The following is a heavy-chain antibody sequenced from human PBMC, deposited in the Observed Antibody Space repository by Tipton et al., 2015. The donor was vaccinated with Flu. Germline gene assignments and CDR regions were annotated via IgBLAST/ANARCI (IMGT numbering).Heavy chain of an antibody. D-gene: IGHD2-2*02. V-gene: IGHV3-43*02. CDR2: ISGDGGST. CDR3: AKDLYCSTTNCYMCFDY. Sequence: SLRLSCAASGFTFDDYVMHWVRQVPGKGLEWVSLISGDGGSTTYADSVKGRFTISRDNSKNSLYLQMNNLRTEDTALYYCAKDLYCSTTNCYMCFDYWGQGTLVTVSS. J-gene: IGHJ4*02. CDR1: GFTFDDYV.